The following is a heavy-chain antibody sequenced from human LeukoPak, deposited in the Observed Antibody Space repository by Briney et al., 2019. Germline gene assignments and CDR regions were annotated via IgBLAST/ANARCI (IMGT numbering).Heavy chain of an antibody. CDR3: ARDGGQWLGIDY. CDR2: IYYSGNT. CDR1: GGSVSSGSYY. V-gene: IGHV4-61*01. J-gene: IGHJ4*02. Sequence: SETLSLTCTVSGGSVSSGSYYWSWIRQPPGKGLEWIGYIYYSGNTKYTPSLKSRVTISVDTSKNQFSLKLSSVTAADTAVYYCARDGGQWLGIDYWGQGTLVTVSS. D-gene: IGHD6-19*01.